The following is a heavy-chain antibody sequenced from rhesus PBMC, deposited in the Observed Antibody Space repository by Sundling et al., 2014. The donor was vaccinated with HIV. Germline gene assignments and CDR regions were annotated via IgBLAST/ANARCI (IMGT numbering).Heavy chain of an antibody. V-gene: IGHV4-169*01. CDR1: GDSFSSTY. CDR3: ARAAGGYALFDL. J-gene: IGHJ3*01. Sequence: QLQLQESGPGLVKPSETLSVTCAVSGDSFSSTYWSWIRQAPGKGLEWIGYIYGSGGSTHYNPSLKSRVTLSVNTSNNQLFLKLTSVTAADTAVYYCARAAGGYALFDLWGQGLRVTVSS. D-gene: IGHD5-24*01. CDR2: IYGSGGST.